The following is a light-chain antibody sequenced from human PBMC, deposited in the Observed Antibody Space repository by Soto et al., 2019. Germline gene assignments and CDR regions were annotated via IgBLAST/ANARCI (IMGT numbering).Light chain of an antibody. CDR2: GAY. V-gene: IGKV3-20*01. CDR3: QQYGSSPLFT. Sequence: EIVLTQSPGTLSFSPGERDTLSCRASQSVRSSYLAWYQQKPGQAHRLLIYGAYSRATGIPDRFSGSGSGTDLTLTISRLEPEDFAVYYCQQYGSSPLFTFGPGTKVDIK. J-gene: IGKJ3*01. CDR1: QSVRSSY.